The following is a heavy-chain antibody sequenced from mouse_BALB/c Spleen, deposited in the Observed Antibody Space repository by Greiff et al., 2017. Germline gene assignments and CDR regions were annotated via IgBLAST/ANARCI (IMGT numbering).Heavy chain of an antibody. CDR3: ARWGDYDGYAMDY. V-gene: IGHV2-9*02. J-gene: IGHJ4*01. CDR1: GFSLTSYG. Sequence: VMLVESGPGLVAPSQSLSITCTVSGFSLTSYGVHWVRQPPGKGLEWLGVIWAGGSTNYNSALMSRLSISKDNSKSQVFLKMNSLQTDDTAMYYCARWGDYDGYAMDYWGQGTSVTVSS. D-gene: IGHD2-4*01. CDR2: IWAGGST.